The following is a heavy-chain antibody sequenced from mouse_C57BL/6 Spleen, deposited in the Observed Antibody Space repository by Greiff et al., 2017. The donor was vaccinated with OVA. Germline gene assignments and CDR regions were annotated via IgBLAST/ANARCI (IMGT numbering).Heavy chain of an antibody. D-gene: IGHD2-1*01. CDR1: GYSFTDYN. J-gene: IGHJ4*01. Sequence: EVKLMESGPELVKPGASVKISCKASGYSFTDYNMNWVKQSNGKSLEWIGVINPNYGTTSYNQKFKGKATLTVDQSSSTAYMQLNSLTSEDSAVYYCAKGSYGNYYAMDYWGQGTSVTVSS. CDR2: INPNYGTT. V-gene: IGHV1-39*01. CDR3: AKGSYGNYYAMDY.